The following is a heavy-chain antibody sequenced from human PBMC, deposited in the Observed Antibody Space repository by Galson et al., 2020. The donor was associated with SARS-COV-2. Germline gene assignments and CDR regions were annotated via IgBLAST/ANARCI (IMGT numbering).Heavy chain of an antibody. CDR2: INAGNGNT. J-gene: IGHJ4*02. CDR3: TREGLYASSSYFDY. V-gene: IGHV1-3*01. D-gene: IGHD6-6*01. Sequence: ASVKVSCKASGYTFANSALHWVRQAPGQGLQWMGWINAGNGNTKYSEKFQGRVTLSRDTSARTTYISLSNLRPEDTATYYCTREGLYASSSYFDYWGQGTRITVSS. CDR1: GYTFANSA.